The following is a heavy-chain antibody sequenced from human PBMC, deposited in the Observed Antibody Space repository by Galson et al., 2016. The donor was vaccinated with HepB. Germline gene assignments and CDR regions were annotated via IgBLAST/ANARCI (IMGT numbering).Heavy chain of an antibody. CDR3: TRGGGFRCSRISCYFAHHSYVDY. J-gene: IGHJ4*02. CDR1: GFIFGDYA. V-gene: IGHV3-49*03. Sequence: SLRLSCATSGFIFGDYALHWFRQAPGKGLEWVGFIRSKTYGGTTEYAASVKGRLTISRDASKSIAYVQMNSLKTEDKAVYYFTRGGGFRCSRISCYFAHHSYVDYWGQGTLVTVSS. CDR2: IRSKTYGGTT. D-gene: IGHD2-2*01.